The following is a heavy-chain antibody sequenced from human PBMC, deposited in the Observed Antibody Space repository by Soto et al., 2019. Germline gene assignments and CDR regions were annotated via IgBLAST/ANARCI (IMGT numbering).Heavy chain of an antibody. Sequence: QVQLVESGGGVVQPGRYLRLSRAASGFTFSSYGMHWVRQAPGKGLEWVAGIWYDGSNKYYADSVKGRFTISRDNSKNTLYLQMNSLRAEDTAVYYCARGCSGGSCSYYYYGMDVWGQGTTVTVSS. CDR1: GFTFSSYG. CDR3: ARGCSGGSCSYYYYGMDV. J-gene: IGHJ6*02. D-gene: IGHD2-15*01. V-gene: IGHV3-33*01. CDR2: IWYDGSNK.